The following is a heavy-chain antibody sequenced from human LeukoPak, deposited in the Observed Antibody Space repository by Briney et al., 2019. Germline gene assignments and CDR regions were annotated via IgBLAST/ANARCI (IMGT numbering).Heavy chain of an antibody. Sequence: SETLSLTCAVYGGSFSGYYWSWIRQPPGKGLEWIGEINHSGSTNYNPSLKSRVTISVDTSKNQFSLKLSSVTAADTAVYYAARMPLTYYYYYMDVWGKGTTVTVSS. J-gene: IGHJ6*03. CDR2: INHSGST. V-gene: IGHV4-34*01. CDR3: ARMPLTYYYYYMDV. D-gene: IGHD6-25*01. CDR1: GGSFSGYY.